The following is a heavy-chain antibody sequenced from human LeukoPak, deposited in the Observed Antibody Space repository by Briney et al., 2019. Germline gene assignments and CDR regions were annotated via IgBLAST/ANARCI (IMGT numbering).Heavy chain of an antibody. J-gene: IGHJ4*02. Sequence: PSETLSLTCTVSGGSISTYYWSWIRQPPGKGLEWIGEINHSGSTNYNPSLKSRVTISVDTSKNQFSLKLSSVTAADTAVYYCASEPSGYNWGQGTLVTVSS. CDR3: ASEPSGYN. CDR2: INHSGST. D-gene: IGHD5-12*01. V-gene: IGHV4-34*01. CDR1: GGSISTYY.